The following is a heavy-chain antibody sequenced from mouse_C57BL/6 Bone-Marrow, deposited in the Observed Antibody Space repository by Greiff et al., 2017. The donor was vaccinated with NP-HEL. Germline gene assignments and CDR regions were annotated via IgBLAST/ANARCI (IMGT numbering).Heavy chain of an antibody. CDR1: GYTFTTYW. CDR2: IDPSDSYT. J-gene: IGHJ3*01. CDR3: ARKAYYGRSYEFAY. V-gene: IGHV1-50*01. Sequence: QVQLQQPGAELVKPGASVKLSCKASGYTFTTYWMQWVKQRPGQGLELIGEIDPSDSYTNYNQKFKGKATLTVDTYSSTANMQLSSLTSEDSAVYYCARKAYYGRSYEFAYWGQGTLVTVSA. D-gene: IGHD1-1*01.